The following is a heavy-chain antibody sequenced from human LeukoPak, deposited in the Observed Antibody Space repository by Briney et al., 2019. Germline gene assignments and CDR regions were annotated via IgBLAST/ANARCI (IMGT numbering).Heavy chain of an antibody. CDR2: INHSGST. Sequence: SETLSLTCAVYGGSFSGYYWSWIRQPPGKGLEWIGEINHSGSTNYNPSLKSRVTISVDTSKNQFSLKLSSVTAADTAVYYCARVGDYYEENDYWGQGTLVTVSS. D-gene: IGHD3-22*01. V-gene: IGHV4-34*01. J-gene: IGHJ4*02. CDR1: GGSFSGYY. CDR3: ARVGDYYEENDY.